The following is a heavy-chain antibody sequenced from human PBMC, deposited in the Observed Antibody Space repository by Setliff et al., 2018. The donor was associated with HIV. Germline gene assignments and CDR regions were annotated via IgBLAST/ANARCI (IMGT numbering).Heavy chain of an antibody. D-gene: IGHD6-6*01. CDR3: ARDTPLGSSSRVDY. Sequence: ASVKVSCKASGYTFTSYGISWVRQAPGQGLEWMGWISAYNGNTNYAQKLQGRVTMTTDTSTSTAYIELRSLRSDDTAVYYCARDTPLGSSSRVDYWGQGTLVTVSS. CDR1: GYTFTSYG. V-gene: IGHV1-18*01. J-gene: IGHJ4*02. CDR2: ISAYNGNT.